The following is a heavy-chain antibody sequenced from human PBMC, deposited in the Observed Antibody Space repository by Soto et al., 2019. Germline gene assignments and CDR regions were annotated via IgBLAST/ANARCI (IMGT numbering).Heavy chain of an antibody. CDR1: GGSISSSSYY. J-gene: IGHJ3*02. D-gene: IGHD2-21*02. V-gene: IGHV4-39*01. CDR2: IYYSGST. Sequence: QLQLQESGPGLVKPSETLSLTCTVSGGSISSSSYYWGWIRQPPGKGLEWIGSIYYSGSTYYNPSLKSRVTISVDTSKNQFSLKLSSVTAADTAVYYCARPTSVVVTALDAFDIWGQGTMVTVSS. CDR3: ARPTSVVVTALDAFDI.